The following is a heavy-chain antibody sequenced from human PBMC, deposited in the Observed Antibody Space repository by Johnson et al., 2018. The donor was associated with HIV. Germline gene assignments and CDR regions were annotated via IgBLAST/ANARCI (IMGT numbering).Heavy chain of an antibody. CDR3: ATITRSYYFDSSGYLYDAFDI. D-gene: IGHD3-22*01. V-gene: IGHV3-15*01. Sequence: VQLVESGGGLVNPGGSLTLSCAASGFTFSNAWMSWVRQAPGKGLEWVGQIKSRTDGGTTDYGAPLKGRFTISRNDSENTLRLQMNSLKTEDTALYYCATITRSYYFDSSGYLYDAFDIWGQGTTVTVSS. CDR2: IKSRTDGGTT. CDR1: GFTFSNAW. J-gene: IGHJ3*02.